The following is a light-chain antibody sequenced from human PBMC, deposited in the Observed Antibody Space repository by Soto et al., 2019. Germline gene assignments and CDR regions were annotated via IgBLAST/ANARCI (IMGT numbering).Light chain of an antibody. CDR3: SSYTSSSTLV. J-gene: IGLJ2*01. Sequence: QSALTQPAYVSGSPGQSITISCTGTTSDVGGYTFVSWYQQHPGKAPKLMIYDVSNRPSGVSNRFSGSKSGNTSSLTISGLQAEDEGAYYCSSYTSSSTLVFGGGTKLTVL. CDR1: TSDVGGYTF. V-gene: IGLV2-14*01. CDR2: DVS.